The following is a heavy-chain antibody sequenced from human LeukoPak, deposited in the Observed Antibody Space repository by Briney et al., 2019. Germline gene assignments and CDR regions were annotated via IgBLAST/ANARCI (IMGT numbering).Heavy chain of an antibody. Sequence: KPSETLSLTCSVSFFSIDTGYYWGWIRQTPGKGLEWIGNIYPGGNTYYNPSLKSRVRISVDTSRNQFSLSLASVPAADTAVYYCARSISSMRNWFDPWGQGTLVSVSS. D-gene: IGHD3-3*02. V-gene: IGHV4-38-2*01. J-gene: IGHJ5*02. CDR1: FFSIDTGYY. CDR3: ARSISSMRNWFDP. CDR2: IYPGGNT.